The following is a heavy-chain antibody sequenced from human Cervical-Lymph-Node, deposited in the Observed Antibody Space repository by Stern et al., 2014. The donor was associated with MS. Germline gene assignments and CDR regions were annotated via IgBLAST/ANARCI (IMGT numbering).Heavy chain of an antibody. CDR3: VHPTKAASTSFDQ. V-gene: IGHV2-5*02. Sequence: QITLKESGPTLVKPTQTLTLTCTFSGFSLSTRGVGVGWIRQPPGKALEWLALLYWDADTRYSPSLKSRLTITKDPSKSQVVLTLTNVDPADTATYYCVHPTKAASTSFDQWGQGTLVTVSS. CDR2: LYWDADT. D-gene: IGHD6-13*01. J-gene: IGHJ4*02. CDR1: GFSLSTRGVG.